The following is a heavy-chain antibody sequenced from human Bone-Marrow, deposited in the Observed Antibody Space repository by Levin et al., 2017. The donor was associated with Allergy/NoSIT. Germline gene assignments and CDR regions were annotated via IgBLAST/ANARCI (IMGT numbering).Heavy chain of an antibody. J-gene: IGHJ6*02. CDR3: ARQLRGAMRDPGMDV. V-gene: IGHV3-30*04. D-gene: IGHD3-10*01. CDR2: IAYDGSNK. CDR1: GFTFSSYS. Sequence: PGGSLRLSCVASGFTFSSYSMNWVRQAPGKGLEWLALIAYDGSNKFYTESVKGRFTISRDNSNNTLYLQMNSLRPDDTATYYCARQLRGAMRDPGMDVWGQGTTVTVSS.